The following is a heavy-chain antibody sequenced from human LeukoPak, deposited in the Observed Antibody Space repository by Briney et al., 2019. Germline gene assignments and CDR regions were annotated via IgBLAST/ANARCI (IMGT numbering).Heavy chain of an antibody. Sequence: SGPTLVNPTQTLTLTCTFSGFSLSGVGVGWIRQPPGKALGWLALIYWNDDRRYSPSLESRLTVTKDTTKNQVVLTMTNMDPVDTATYYCAHLIPTRPAGFDHWGQGTLVTVSS. V-gene: IGHV2-5*01. CDR3: AHLIPTRPAGFDH. CDR1: GFSLSGVG. D-gene: IGHD6-6*01. J-gene: IGHJ4*02. CDR2: IYWNDDR.